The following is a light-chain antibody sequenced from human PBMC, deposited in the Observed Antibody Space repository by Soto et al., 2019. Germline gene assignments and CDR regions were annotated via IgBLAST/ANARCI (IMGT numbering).Light chain of an antibody. J-gene: IGLJ2*01. CDR1: SSNIGAGYD. CDR3: QSYDISLSAYVV. CDR2: GNS. V-gene: IGLV1-40*01. Sequence: QSVLTQPPSVSGAPGQRVTISCTGSSSNIGAGYDVHWYQQLPGTAPKLLIYGNSNRPSGVPYRFSGSKSGTSASLAITGLQAEDEADYYCQSYDISLSAYVVFGGGTKLTVL.